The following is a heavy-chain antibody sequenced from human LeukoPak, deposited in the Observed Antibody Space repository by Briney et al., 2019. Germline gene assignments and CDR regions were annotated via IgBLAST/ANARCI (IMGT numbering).Heavy chain of an antibody. CDR3: AEVPNFFYGSGSYYFDY. CDR1: GFTFSSYA. CDR2: ISGSGGST. V-gene: IGHV3-23*01. D-gene: IGHD3-10*01. J-gene: IGHJ4*02. Sequence: GGSLRLSCAASGFTFSSYAMSWVRQAPGKGLEWVSAISGSGGSTYYADSVKGRFTISRDNSKNTLYLQMNSLRAEDTAVYYCAEVPNFFYGSGSYYFDYWGQGTLVTVSS.